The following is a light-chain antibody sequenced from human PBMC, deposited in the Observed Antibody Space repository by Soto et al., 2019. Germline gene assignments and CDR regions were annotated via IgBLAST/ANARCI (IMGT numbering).Light chain of an antibody. CDR3: QQSYSTPQT. J-gene: IGKJ5*01. V-gene: IGKV1-39*01. CDR1: QSISSY. Sequence: DIQMPQSPSSLSASVGDRVTITCRASQSISSYLNWYQQKPGKAPKLLIYAASSLQSGVPSRFSGSGSGTDFTLTISSLQPEDFATYYCQQSYSTPQTFGQGTRLDIK. CDR2: AAS.